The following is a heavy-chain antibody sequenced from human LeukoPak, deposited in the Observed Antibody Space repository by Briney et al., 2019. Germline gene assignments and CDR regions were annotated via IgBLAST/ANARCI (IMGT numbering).Heavy chain of an antibody. J-gene: IGHJ4*02. D-gene: IGHD6-19*01. CDR2: IYYSGTT. CDR1: GGSISSGSHY. CDR3: ARQDLAVSGIDY. V-gene: IGHV4-39*01. Sequence: SETLSLTCTVSGGSISSGSHYWGWIRQPPGKGLEWIGSIYYSGTTYYSPSVKSRVTISLDKSKDQFSLKLNFVTAAGTAVYYCARQDLAVSGIDYWGQGTLVTVSS.